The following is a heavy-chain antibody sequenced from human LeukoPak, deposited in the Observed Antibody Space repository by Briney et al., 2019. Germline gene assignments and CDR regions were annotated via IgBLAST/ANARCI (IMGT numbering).Heavy chain of an antibody. Sequence: PGGSLRLSCAASGFTVSSNYMSWVRQAPGKGLEWVSVIYSGGSTYYADSVKGRFTISRDNSKNTLYLQMNSLRAEDTAVYYCASDIVLMVYADPGYWGQGTLVTVSS. V-gene: IGHV3-53*01. CDR1: GFTVSSNY. CDR2: IYSGGST. CDR3: ASDIVLMVYADPGY. D-gene: IGHD2-8*01. J-gene: IGHJ4*02.